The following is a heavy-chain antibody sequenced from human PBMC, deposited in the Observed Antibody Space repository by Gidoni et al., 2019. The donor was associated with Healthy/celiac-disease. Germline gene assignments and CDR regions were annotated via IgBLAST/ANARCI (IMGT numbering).Heavy chain of an antibody. CDR2: INHSGST. Sequence: QVQLQQWGAGLLKPSETLSLTCAVYGGSFSGYYWSWIRQPPGKGLEWIGEINHSGSTNYNPSLKSRVTISVDTSKNQFSLKLSSVTAADTAVYYCARARPSGYCSGGSCYRFGFDPWGQGTLVTVSS. CDR1: GGSFSGYY. D-gene: IGHD2-15*01. CDR3: ARARPSGYCSGGSCYRFGFDP. J-gene: IGHJ5*02. V-gene: IGHV4-34*01.